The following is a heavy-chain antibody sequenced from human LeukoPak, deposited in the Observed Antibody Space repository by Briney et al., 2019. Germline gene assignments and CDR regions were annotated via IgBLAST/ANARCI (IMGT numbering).Heavy chain of an antibody. D-gene: IGHD2-2*01. V-gene: IGHV1-18*01. CDR3: ARDGTSTDDY. CDR1: GYTFSNFG. J-gene: IGHJ4*02. CDR2: ISGNNDNP. Sequence: ASVKVSCKASGYTFSNFGISWVRQAPGQGLEWMGWISGNNDNPNYGQKFQGRLTVTTDSSTSTAYMELRNLRSDDTAVYYCARDGTSTDDYWGQGTLVTVSS.